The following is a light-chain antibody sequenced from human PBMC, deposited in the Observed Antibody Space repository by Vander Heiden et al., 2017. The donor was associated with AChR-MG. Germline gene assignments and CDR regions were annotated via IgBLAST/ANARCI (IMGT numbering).Light chain of an antibody. CDR1: NYNIGAGYG. V-gene: IGLV1-40*01. J-gene: IGLJ3*02. CDR3: QSYDNGLSGWV. Sequence: QSVLTPPPSVSGAPGPRVTIPCVGTNYNIGAGYGVQWYRHLPGAAPKVLIFRSVDRPSGVPDRFSGSKSGTSASLAITGLQAEDEAVYYCQSYDNGLSGWVFGGGTKVTVL. CDR2: RSV.